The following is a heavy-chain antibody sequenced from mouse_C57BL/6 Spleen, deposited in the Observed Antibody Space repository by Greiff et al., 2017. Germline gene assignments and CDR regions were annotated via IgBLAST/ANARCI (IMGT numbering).Heavy chain of an antibody. CDR1: GYTFTSYW. CDR2: IDPSDSYT. J-gene: IGHJ3*01. Sequence: QVQLQQPGAELVKPGASVKLSCKASGYTFTSYWMQWVKQRPGQGLEWIGEIDPSDSYTNYNQKFKGKATLTVDKSSSTAYMQLSSLPSEDSSVYNSGREGIYRFAYWGQGTLVTVSA. CDR3: GREGIYRFAY. V-gene: IGHV1-50*01.